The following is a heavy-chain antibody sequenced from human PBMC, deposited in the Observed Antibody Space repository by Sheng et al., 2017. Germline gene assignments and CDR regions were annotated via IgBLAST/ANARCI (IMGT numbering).Heavy chain of an antibody. V-gene: IGHV4-34*01. Sequence: QVQLQQWGAGLLKPSETLSLTCAVYGGSFSGYYWSWIRQPPGKGLEWIGEINHSGSTNYNPSLKSRVTISVDTSKNQFSLKLSSVTAADTAVYYCARVAIAAAGIDYWGQGTLVTVSS. CDR1: GGSFSGYY. J-gene: IGHJ4*02. CDR3: ARVAIAAAGIDY. CDR2: INHSGST. D-gene: IGHD6-13*01.